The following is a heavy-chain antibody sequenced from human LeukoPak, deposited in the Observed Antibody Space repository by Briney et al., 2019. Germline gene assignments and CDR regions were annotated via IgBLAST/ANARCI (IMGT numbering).Heavy chain of an antibody. Sequence: SQTLSLTCTVSGGSISSGSYYWSWIRQPPGKGLEWIGYIYYSGSTNYNPSLKSRVTISVDTSKNQFSLKLSSVTAADTAVYYCARAHCITTSCYTEDYWGQGTLVTVSS. CDR2: IYYSGST. CDR3: ARAHCITTSCYTEDY. V-gene: IGHV4-61*01. CDR1: GGSISSGSYY. J-gene: IGHJ4*02. D-gene: IGHD2-2*02.